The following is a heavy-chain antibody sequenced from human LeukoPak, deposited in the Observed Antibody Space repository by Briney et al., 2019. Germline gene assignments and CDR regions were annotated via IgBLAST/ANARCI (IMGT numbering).Heavy chain of an antibody. Sequence: SETLSLTCTVSGGSISSYYWSWVRQFPGKGLELVGYISDSGTTNYSPSLESRVNISVDTSKNKFFLILSSVTAADTAVYYCARRGGTVVGDTGYHYWYFDNWGQGTLVTVSS. D-gene: IGHD5-12*01. CDR3: ARRGGTVVGDTGYHYWYFDN. V-gene: IGHV4-59*08. CDR1: GGSISSYY. CDR2: ISDSGTT. J-gene: IGHJ4*02.